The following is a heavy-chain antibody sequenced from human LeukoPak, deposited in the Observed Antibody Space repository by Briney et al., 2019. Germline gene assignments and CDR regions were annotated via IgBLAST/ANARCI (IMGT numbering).Heavy chain of an antibody. CDR3: ARAPRHSSTMLDC. J-gene: IGHJ4*02. CDR1: GYNFTSYW. D-gene: IGHD6-13*01. CDR2: INPNDGST. Sequence: GASVKVSCKASGYNFTSYWIQWVRQAPGQGLEWVSLINPNDGSTTYTHKFQGRVTMTRDMSTSTAFMDLSSLTSDDTATYYCARAPRHSSTMLDCWGQGTLVTVSS. V-gene: IGHV1-46*01.